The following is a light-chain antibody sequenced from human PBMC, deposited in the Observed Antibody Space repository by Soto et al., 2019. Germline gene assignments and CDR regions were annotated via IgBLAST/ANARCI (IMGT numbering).Light chain of an antibody. V-gene: IGLV1-51*01. Sequence: QSVLTQPPSVSAAPGQKVTISCSGSRSNIGTNHVSLYQHLPGTTPKLLIYDNTKRPSGIPDRFSGSKSGTSATLGITGLQTGDEADYYCGTWDNSLSVVVFGGGTKLTVL. CDR3: GTWDNSLSVVV. CDR2: DNT. CDR1: RSNIGTNH. J-gene: IGLJ2*01.